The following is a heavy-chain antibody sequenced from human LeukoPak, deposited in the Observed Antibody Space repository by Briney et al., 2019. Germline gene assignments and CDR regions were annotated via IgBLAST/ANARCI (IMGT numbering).Heavy chain of an antibody. CDR3: ARGEYTYGSGTFDI. J-gene: IGHJ3*02. CDR2: MNPNSGNT. Sequence: ASVKVSCKASGYTFTSYDINWVRQATGQGLEWMGWMNPNSGNTGYAQKFQGRVTITRNTSISTAYMELSSLRSEDTAVYYCARGEYTYGSGTFDIWGQGTMVTVSS. V-gene: IGHV1-8*03. D-gene: IGHD3-10*01. CDR1: GYTFTSYD.